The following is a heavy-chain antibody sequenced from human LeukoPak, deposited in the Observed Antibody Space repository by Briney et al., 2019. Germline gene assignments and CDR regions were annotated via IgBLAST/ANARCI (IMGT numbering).Heavy chain of an antibody. CDR2: ISSSGSTI. CDR3: TTYSYYYED. V-gene: IGHV3-48*03. CDR1: GFTFSSYE. J-gene: IGHJ4*02. D-gene: IGHD3-22*01. Sequence: GGSLRLSCAASGFTFSSYEMNWVSQAPGKGLEWVSYISSSGSTIYYADSVKGRFTISRDNAKNSLYLQMNTLRAEDTAVYYCTTYSYYYEDWGQGTLVTVSS.